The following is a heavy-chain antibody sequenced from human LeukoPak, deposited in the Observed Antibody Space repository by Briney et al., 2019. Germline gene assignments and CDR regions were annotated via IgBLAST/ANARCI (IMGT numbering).Heavy chain of an antibody. J-gene: IGHJ4*02. CDR1: GGSISSYY. CDR3: AGGPYYYDSSGYPTFDY. CDR2: IYYSGST. Sequence: SETLSLTCTVSGGSISSYYWSWIRQPPGKGLEWIGYIYYSGSTNYNPSLKSRVTISVDTSKNQFSLKLSSVTAADTAVYYCAGGPYYYDSSGYPTFDYWGQGTLVTVSS. D-gene: IGHD3-22*01. V-gene: IGHV4-59*01.